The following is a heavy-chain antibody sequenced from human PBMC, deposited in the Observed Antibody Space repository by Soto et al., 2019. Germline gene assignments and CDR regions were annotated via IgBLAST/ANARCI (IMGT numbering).Heavy chain of an antibody. CDR3: AKGALPRGMNIPEFDP. D-gene: IGHD2-2*02. J-gene: IGHJ5*02. V-gene: IGHV3-23*01. CDR2: IGNGGDTT. Sequence: GGSLRLSCAASEFTFDNYAMSWVRQAPGKGLEWVSAIGNGGDTTYYADSVKGRFIISRDNSKNTLFLQMNSLRADDTAIYYCAKGALPRGMNIPEFDPRGQGTLVTVSS. CDR1: EFTFDNYA.